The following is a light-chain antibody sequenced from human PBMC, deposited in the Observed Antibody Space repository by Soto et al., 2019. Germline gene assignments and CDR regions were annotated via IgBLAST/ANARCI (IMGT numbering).Light chain of an antibody. V-gene: IGKV3-20*01. CDR3: QQYYKWPLT. CDR1: QSISSNF. Sequence: EIVLTQSPGTLSLSPGEGATLSCRASQSISSNFLAWYQQKRGQAPRLLIHGASNRATGIPARFSGSGSGTDFTLTISSLEPEDFAVYYCQQYYKWPLTFGGGTKVDIK. J-gene: IGKJ4*01. CDR2: GAS.